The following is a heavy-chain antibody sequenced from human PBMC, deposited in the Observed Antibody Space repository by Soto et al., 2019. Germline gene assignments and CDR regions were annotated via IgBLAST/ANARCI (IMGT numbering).Heavy chain of an antibody. V-gene: IGHV1-18*01. CDR3: ARDLKGSGSYYHYYYYYGMDV. Sequence: QVQLVQSGAEVKKPGASVKVSCKASGYTFTSYGISWVRQAPGQGLEWMGWISAYNGNTNYAQKLQGRVTMTTDTSTSTVYMELRSLRSDDTAVYYCARDLKGSGSYYHYYYYYGMDVWGQGTTVTVSS. CDR1: GYTFTSYG. J-gene: IGHJ6*02. CDR2: ISAYNGNT. D-gene: IGHD3-10*01.